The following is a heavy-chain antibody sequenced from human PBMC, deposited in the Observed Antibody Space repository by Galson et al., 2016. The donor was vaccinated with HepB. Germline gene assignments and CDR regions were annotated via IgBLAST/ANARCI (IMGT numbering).Heavy chain of an antibody. Sequence: SETLSLTCTVSGGSVSSGRYYWSWIRQPPGRGLEWIGYISYSGSTNYNPSLKSRVTISVDTSKNQFSLRLSSVTAADTAVYYCARAYYDFVWGSSNYDYGMDVWGQGIAVTVSS. D-gene: IGHD3-16*01. J-gene: IGHJ6*02. V-gene: IGHV4-61*01. CDR2: ISYSGST. CDR3: ARAYYDFVWGSSNYDYGMDV. CDR1: GGSVSSGRYY.